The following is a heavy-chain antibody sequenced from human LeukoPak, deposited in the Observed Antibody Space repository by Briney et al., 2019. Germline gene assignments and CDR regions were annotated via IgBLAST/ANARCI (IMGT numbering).Heavy chain of an antibody. Sequence: ASVKVSCKASGYTFTGYYMHWVRQAPGQGLERVGWINPNSGGTNYAQKFQGRVTMTRDTSISTAYMELSRLRSDDTAVYYCARDGPYDSSGYYYDWGQGTLVTVSS. CDR1: GYTFTGYY. CDR3: ARDGPYDSSGYYYD. V-gene: IGHV1-2*02. CDR2: INPNSGGT. J-gene: IGHJ4*02. D-gene: IGHD3-22*01.